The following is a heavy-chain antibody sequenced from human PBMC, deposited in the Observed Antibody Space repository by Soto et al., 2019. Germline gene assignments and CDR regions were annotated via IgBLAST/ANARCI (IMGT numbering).Heavy chain of an antibody. V-gene: IGHV1-18*01. CDR2: ISAYNGNT. Sequence: GASVKVSCKASGYTFTIYGFSWVRQAPGQGLEWMGWISAYNGNTNYAQWLQGRVTMTTDTSTSTAYMELRGLRSDDTAVFYCVRDGRIAVALGIDYWGQGTLVTVSS. D-gene: IGHD6-19*01. CDR3: VRDGRIAVALGIDY. J-gene: IGHJ4*02. CDR1: GYTFTIYG.